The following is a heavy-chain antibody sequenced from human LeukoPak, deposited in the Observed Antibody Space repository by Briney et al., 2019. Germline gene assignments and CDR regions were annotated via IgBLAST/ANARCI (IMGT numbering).Heavy chain of an antibody. Sequence: GGSLRLSCAASGFTVSSNEMSWVRQAPGKGLEWVSAISGSGGSTYYADSVKGRFTISRDNSKNTLYLQMNSLRAEDTAVYYCAKLRFLEWLGDYWGQGTLVTVSS. J-gene: IGHJ4*02. V-gene: IGHV3-23*01. D-gene: IGHD3-3*01. CDR1: GFTVSSNE. CDR2: ISGSGGST. CDR3: AKLRFLEWLGDY.